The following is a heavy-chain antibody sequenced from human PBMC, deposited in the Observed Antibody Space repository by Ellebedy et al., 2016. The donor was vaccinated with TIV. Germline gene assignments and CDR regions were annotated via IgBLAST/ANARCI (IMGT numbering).Heavy chain of an antibody. J-gene: IGHJ4*02. Sequence: MPSETLSLTCAVSGGSISSSNRWPWVRPAPGRGLECSWDVYPSGRTYYNPSLECRVTMSVDKSKNQFSLKLSSVTAADTAVYYCARDRDVTSRGIIDSWGQGSLVNGSS. CDR1: GGSISSSNR. CDR3: ARDRDVTSRGIIDS. D-gene: IGHD1-14*01. CDR2: VYPSGRT. V-gene: IGHV4-4*02.